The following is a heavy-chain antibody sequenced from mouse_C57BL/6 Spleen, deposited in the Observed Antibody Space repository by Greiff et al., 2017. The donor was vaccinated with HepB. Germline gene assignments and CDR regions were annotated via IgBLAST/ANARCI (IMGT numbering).Heavy chain of an antibody. V-gene: IGHV1-64*01. Sequence: VQLQQPGAELVKPGASVKLSCKASGYTFTSYWMHWVKQRPGQGLEWIGMIHPNSGSTNYNEKFKSKATLTVDKSSSTAYMQLSSLTSEDSAVYYCARKDGNTSFAYWGQGTLVTVSA. J-gene: IGHJ3*01. D-gene: IGHD2-1*01. CDR3: ARKDGNTSFAY. CDR2: IHPNSGST. CDR1: GYTFTSYW.